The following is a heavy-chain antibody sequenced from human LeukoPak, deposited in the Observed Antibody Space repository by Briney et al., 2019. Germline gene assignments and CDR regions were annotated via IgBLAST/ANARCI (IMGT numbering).Heavy chain of an antibody. Sequence: SETLSLTCTVSGGSISSGSYYWSWIRQPAGKGLELIGRIYTSGRTNYNPSLKSRVTISLDTSKNQFSPKLSSVTAADTAVYYCARGLTYYYGSGSNNWFDPWGQGILVTVSS. CDR3: ARGLTYYYGSGSNNWFDP. V-gene: IGHV4-61*02. CDR2: IYTSGRT. D-gene: IGHD3-10*01. CDR1: GGSISSGSYY. J-gene: IGHJ5*02.